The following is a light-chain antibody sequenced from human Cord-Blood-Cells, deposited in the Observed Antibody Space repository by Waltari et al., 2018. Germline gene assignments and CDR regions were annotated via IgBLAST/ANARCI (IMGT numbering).Light chain of an antibody. CDR3: CSYAGSSTYV. CDR2: EVS. CDR1: SSDVGSYNL. J-gene: IGLJ1*01. V-gene: IGLV2-23*02. Sequence: QSALTQPASVSGSPGQSITISCTGTSSDVGSYNLVSGYQQHPGKAPKLMIYEVSKRPSGVSKRFSGAKSGNTASLTIAGLQAEDEADYYCCSYAGSSTYVFGTGTKVTVL.